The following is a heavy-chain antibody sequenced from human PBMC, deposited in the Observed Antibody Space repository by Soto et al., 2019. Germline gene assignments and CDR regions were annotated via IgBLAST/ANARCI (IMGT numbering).Heavy chain of an antibody. J-gene: IGHJ6*02. CDR3: ARDVVLVRGEYYGMDV. V-gene: IGHV3-53*02. CDR1: GFTVSSNY. D-gene: IGHD3-10*01. CDR2: IYSGGST. Sequence: EVQLVETGGGLIQPGGSLRLSCAASGFTVSSNYMSWVRQAPGKGLEWVSVIYSGGSTYYADSVKGRFTISRDNSKNTLYLQMNSLRAEDTAVYYCARDVVLVRGEYYGMDVWGQGTLVTVSS.